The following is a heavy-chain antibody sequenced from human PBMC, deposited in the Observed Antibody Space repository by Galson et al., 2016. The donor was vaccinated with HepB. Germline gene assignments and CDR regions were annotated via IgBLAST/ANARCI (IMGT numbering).Heavy chain of an antibody. CDR3: ARDYSSRWFYFDY. V-gene: IGHV3-11*01. D-gene: IGHD6-13*01. CDR2: IGSGGSTI. Sequence: SLRLSCAASGFFFSDYYMTWIRQAPGKGLEWVSYIGSGGSTIYYADSVKGRFTVSRDNAKNSLFLQMTSLRAEDTAVYYCARDYSSRWFYFDYWGQGTLVTVSS. CDR1: GFFFSDYY. J-gene: IGHJ4*02.